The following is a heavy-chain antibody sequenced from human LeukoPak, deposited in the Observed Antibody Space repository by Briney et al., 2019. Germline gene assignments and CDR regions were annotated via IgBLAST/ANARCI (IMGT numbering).Heavy chain of an antibody. CDR2: IYHSGST. D-gene: IGHD3-10*01. Sequence: PSETLSLTCAVSGGSISSSNWWSWVRQPPGKGLEWIGEIYHSGSTNYNPSLKSRVTISVDKSKNQFSLKLSSVTAADTAVYYCARGEYYYGSGSYLYYFDYRGQGTLVTVSS. J-gene: IGHJ4*02. V-gene: IGHV4-4*02. CDR3: ARGEYYYGSGSYLYYFDY. CDR1: GGSISSSNW.